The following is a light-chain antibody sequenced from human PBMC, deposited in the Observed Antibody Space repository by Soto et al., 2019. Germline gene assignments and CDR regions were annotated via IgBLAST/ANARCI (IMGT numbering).Light chain of an antibody. CDR3: CSYAGTSTFVI. Sequence: QSALTQPRSVSGSPGQSVTISCTGTSSDVGGYNYVSWYQQRPGKAPKLLIYDVNDRPSGVPDRFSGSNSGNTASLTISGLQAEDEADYFCCSYAGTSTFVIFGGGTKLTVL. CDR1: SSDVGGYNY. J-gene: IGLJ2*01. CDR2: DVN. V-gene: IGLV2-11*01.